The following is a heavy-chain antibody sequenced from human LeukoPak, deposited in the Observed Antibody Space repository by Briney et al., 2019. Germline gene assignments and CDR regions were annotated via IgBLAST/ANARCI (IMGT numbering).Heavy chain of an antibody. CDR1: GGSISSGSYY. V-gene: IGHV4-61*02. CDR2: IYTSGST. D-gene: IGHD2-2*01. J-gene: IGHJ5*02. Sequence: SQTLSLTCTVSGGSISSGSYYWRWIRQPAGTGLEWIGRIYTSGSTNYNPSLKSRVTISVDTSKNQFSLKLSSVTAADTAVYYCARDHRYCSSTSCFRRGYNWFDPWGQGTLVTVSS. CDR3: ARDHRYCSSTSCFRRGYNWFDP.